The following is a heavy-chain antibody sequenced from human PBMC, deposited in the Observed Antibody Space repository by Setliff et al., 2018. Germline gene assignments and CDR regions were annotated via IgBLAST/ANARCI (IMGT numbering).Heavy chain of an antibody. CDR1: GGSFSGYY. J-gene: IGHJ5*02. D-gene: IGHD2-2*01. Sequence: SETLSLTCAVYGGSFSGYYWSWIRQPPGKGLEWIGEINHSGSTNYNPSLKSRVTISVDTSKDQFSLKLSSVTAADTAVYYCARGVYCSSTSCSPGLNWFDPWGQGTLVTV. CDR2: INHSGST. CDR3: ARGVYCSSTSCSPGLNWFDP. V-gene: IGHV4-34*01.